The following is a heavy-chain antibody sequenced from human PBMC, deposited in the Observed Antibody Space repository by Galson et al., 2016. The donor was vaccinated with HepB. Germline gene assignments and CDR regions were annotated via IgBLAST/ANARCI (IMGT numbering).Heavy chain of an antibody. CDR1: GFTFNTCT. CDR2: ITSGSNYI. D-gene: IGHD5-18*01. J-gene: IGHJ4*02. CDR3: ARDWENVAMVSQGDH. Sequence: SLRLSCAASGFTFNTCTMNWVRQAPGKGLEWVSSITSGSNYIYYADSEKGRFTVSRDNAKNSLYLQMSSLRAEDTAVYYCARDWENVAMVSQGDHWGQGTLVTVSS. V-gene: IGHV3-21*01.